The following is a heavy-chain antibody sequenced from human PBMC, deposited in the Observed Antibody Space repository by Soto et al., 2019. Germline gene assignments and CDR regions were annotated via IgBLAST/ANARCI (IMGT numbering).Heavy chain of an antibody. J-gene: IGHJ5*02. CDR3: ARFPWRDRAPGP. D-gene: IGHD3-10*01. CDR2: IWYDGSNK. CDR1: GFTFSSYG. V-gene: IGHV3-33*01. Sequence: QVQLVESGGGVVQPGRSLRLSCAASGFTFSSYGMHWVRQAPGKGLEWVAVIWYDGSNKYYADSVKGRFTISKDNSKNTPDRQMNSRRAEDTGVYYCARFPWRDRAPGPLGQGTLVTVSS.